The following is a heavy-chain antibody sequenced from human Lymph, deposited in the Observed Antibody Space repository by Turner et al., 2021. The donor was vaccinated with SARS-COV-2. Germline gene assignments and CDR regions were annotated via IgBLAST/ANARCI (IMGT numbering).Heavy chain of an antibody. Sequence: QVQLVEFGGGVVQPGRSLRLSCAASGFTFSSYGMHWVRKAPGKGLEWVAFIWYDGSNKYYAYSVKGRFTISRDNSKNTLYLQMNSLRAEDTAVYYCARGSAGGDVWGQGTTVTVSS. CDR2: IWYDGSNK. J-gene: IGHJ6*02. D-gene: IGHD6-13*01. CDR1: GFTFSSYG. V-gene: IGHV3-33*01. CDR3: ARGSAGGDV.